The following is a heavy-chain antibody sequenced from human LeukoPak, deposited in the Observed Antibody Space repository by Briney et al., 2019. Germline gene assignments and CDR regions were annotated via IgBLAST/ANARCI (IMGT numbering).Heavy chain of an antibody. CDR1: GFTFSSYT. D-gene: IGHD1-26*01. CDR3: ARDWEGPLGYFDY. CDR2: TSSSSSYI. Sequence: GGSLRLSCAASGFTFSSYTMNWVRQAPGKGLEWVSSTSSSSSYIYYADSVKGRFTISRDNAKNSLNLQTNSLRAEDTAVYYCARDWEGPLGYFDYWGQGTLVTVSS. V-gene: IGHV3-21*01. J-gene: IGHJ4*02.